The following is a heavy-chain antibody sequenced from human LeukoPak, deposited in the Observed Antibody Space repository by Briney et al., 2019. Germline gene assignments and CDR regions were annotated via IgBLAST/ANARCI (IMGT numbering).Heavy chain of an antibody. CDR1: GFTFSSYS. CDR2: ISGSGGST. Sequence: QPGGSLRLSCAASGFTFSSYSMSWVRQAPGKGLEWVSAISGSGGSTYYADSVKGRFTISRDNSKNTLYLQMNSLRAEDTAVYYCAKTSGWPYYFDYWGQGTLVTVSS. V-gene: IGHV3-23*01. CDR3: AKTSGWPYYFDY. D-gene: IGHD6-19*01. J-gene: IGHJ4*02.